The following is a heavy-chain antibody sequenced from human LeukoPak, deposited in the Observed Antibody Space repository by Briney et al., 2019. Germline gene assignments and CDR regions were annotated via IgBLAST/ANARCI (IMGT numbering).Heavy chain of an antibody. CDR3: ARISALGDVIRLDP. V-gene: IGHV2-70*04. D-gene: IGHD6-13*01. CDR1: GFSLSTTGVR. Sequence: SGPALVKPTQTLTLTCSFSGFSLSTTGVRVSWIRQPPGKALEWLARIDWDDDKFYSASLRTRLTISKDTSKNQVVLTMTNMDPVDTATYYCARISALGDVIRLDPWGQGILVTVSS. J-gene: IGHJ5*02. CDR2: IDWDDDK.